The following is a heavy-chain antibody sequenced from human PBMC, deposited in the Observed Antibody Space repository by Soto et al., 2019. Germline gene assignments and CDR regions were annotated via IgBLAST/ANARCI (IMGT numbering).Heavy chain of an antibody. D-gene: IGHD3-16*02. CDR3: SRIRRGSYLRIDV. CDR2: IYYSGST. CDR1: GGSISSGGYY. V-gene: IGHV4-31*03. J-gene: IGHJ4*02. Sequence: TLSLTCTVSGGSISSGGYYWSWIRQHPGKGLEWIGYIYYSGSTYYNPSLKSRVTISVDTSKNQFSLKLSSVTAADTAVYYFSRIRRGSYLRIDVWGQGTLVTVSS.